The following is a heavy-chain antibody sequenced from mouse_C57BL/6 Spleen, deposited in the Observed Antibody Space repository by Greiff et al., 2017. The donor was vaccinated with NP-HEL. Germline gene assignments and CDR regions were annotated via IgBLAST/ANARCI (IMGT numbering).Heavy chain of an antibody. CDR3: ARSGDGYYWDFDY. J-gene: IGHJ2*01. D-gene: IGHD2-3*01. V-gene: IGHV1-80*01. Sequence: VQLQQSGAELVKPGASVKISCKASGYAFSSYWMNWVKQRPGKGLEWIGQIYPGDGDTNYNGKFKGKATLTADKSSSTAYMQLSSLTSEDSAVYFCARSGDGYYWDFDYWGQGTTLTVSS. CDR2: IYPGDGDT. CDR1: GYAFSSYW.